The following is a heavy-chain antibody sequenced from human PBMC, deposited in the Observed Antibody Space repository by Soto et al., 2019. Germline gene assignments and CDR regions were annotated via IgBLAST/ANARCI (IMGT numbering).Heavy chain of an antibody. Sequence: QVQLQESGPGLVKPSQTLSLTCTVSGGSISSGNYYWNWIRQHPGKGLEWLGYIYHSGSTYYNPSLKSRVTISVDTSKNQFSLKLSSVTAADTAVYYCARDPSDGSGPDYWGQGTLVTVSS. V-gene: IGHV4-31*03. D-gene: IGHD2-15*01. CDR1: GGSISSGNYY. CDR3: ARDPSDGSGPDY. CDR2: IYHSGST. J-gene: IGHJ4*02.